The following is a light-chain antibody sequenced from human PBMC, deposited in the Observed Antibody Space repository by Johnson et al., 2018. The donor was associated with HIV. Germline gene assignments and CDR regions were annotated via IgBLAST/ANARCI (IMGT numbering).Light chain of an antibody. J-gene: IGLJ1*01. CDR2: EDT. V-gene: IGLV1-51*02. Sequence: QSVLTQPPSVSAAPGQKVSISCSGSSSNIGDNYVSWYQQVPGTAPKLLIYEDTKRPSGIPDRFSGSTSGTSATLGITGLQTGDEADYYCGTWDSSLSSGGVFGTGTRVTVL. CDR1: SSNIGDNY. CDR3: GTWDSSLSSGGV.